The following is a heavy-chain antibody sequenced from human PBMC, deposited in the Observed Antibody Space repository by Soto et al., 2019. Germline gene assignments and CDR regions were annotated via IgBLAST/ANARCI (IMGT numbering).Heavy chain of an antibody. CDR3: ARLKQDYAVA. D-gene: IGHD3-16*01. CDR2: MNPNSGNT. CDR1: GYTFTSYD. J-gene: IGHJ5*02. V-gene: IGHV1-8*01. Sequence: ASVKVSCKASGYTFTSYDINWVRLATGQGLEWMGWMNPNSGNTAYAQKFQGIVTMTRNTSVSTAYMKLSSLRFEDTAVYYCARLKQDYAVAWGQGTLVTVSS.